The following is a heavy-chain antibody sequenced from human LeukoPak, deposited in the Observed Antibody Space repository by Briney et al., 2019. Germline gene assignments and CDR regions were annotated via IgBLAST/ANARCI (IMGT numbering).Heavy chain of an antibody. CDR3: AKDSSGRLGVTATYFDY. Sequence: GGSLTLSCAGSGFSFSTYSMNWVRQAPGKGLEWVSGITGSGANTYYADSVKGRFTISRDNSKNTLYLQMNCLRAEDTAVYYCAKDSSGRLGVTATYFDYWGQGTLVTVSS. V-gene: IGHV3-23*01. CDR1: GFSFSTYS. D-gene: IGHD2-21*02. J-gene: IGHJ4*02. CDR2: ITGSGANT.